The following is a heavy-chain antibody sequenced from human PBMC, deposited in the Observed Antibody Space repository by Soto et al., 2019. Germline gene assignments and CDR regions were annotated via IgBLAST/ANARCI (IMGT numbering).Heavy chain of an antibody. J-gene: IGHJ4*02. CDR1: GFTFSSYA. CDR2: ISGSGGST. D-gene: IGHD5-18*01. Sequence: PGGSLRLSCAASGFTFSSYAMSWVRQAPGKGLEWVSAISGSGGSTYYADSVKGRFTISRDNCKNTLYLQMNSLRAEDTALFYCAKDLDIQLGSQYYFDYWGQGTLVTVSS. CDR3: AKDLDIQLGSQYYFDY. V-gene: IGHV3-23*01.